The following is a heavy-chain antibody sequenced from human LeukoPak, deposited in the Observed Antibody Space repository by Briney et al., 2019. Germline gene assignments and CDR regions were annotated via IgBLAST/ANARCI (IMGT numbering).Heavy chain of an antibody. CDR1: GYTFTSYY. J-gene: IGHJ3*02. CDR3: ARDSLIVVAPDI. Sequence: ASVKVSCKASGYTFTSYYMHWVRQAPGQGLEWMGIINPSGGNTSYAQKFQGRVTITADKSTSTAYMELSSLRSEDTAVYYCARDSLIVVAPDIWGQGTMVTVSS. CDR2: INPSGGNT. V-gene: IGHV1-46*01. D-gene: IGHD2-2*01.